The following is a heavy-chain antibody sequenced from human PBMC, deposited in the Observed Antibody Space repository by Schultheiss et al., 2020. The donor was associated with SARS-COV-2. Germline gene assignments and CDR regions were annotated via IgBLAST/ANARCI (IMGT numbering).Heavy chain of an antibody. CDR1: GGSISSGGYY. V-gene: IGHV4-61*08. CDR2: IYYSGST. CDR3: ARAWLYGMDV. Sequence: SETLSLTCTVSGGSISSGGYYWSWIRQPPGKGLEWIGYIYYSGSTNYNPSLKSRVTISVDTSKNQFSLKLSSVTAADTAVYYCARAWLYGMDVWGQGTTVTVSS. J-gene: IGHJ6*02. D-gene: IGHD3-9*01.